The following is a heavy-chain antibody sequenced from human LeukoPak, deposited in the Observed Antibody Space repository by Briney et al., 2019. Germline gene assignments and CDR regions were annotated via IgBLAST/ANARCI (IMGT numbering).Heavy chain of an antibody. CDR2: INPNSGGT. J-gene: IGHJ5*02. CDR3: AREAMTYNWFDP. Sequence: ASVKVFCKASGYTFTGYYMHWVRQAPGQGLEWMGWINPNSGGTNYAQKFQGWVTMTRDTSISTAYMELSRLRSDDTAVYYCAREAMTYNWFDPWGQGTLVTVSS. V-gene: IGHV1-2*04. D-gene: IGHD2-21*02. CDR1: GYTFTGYY.